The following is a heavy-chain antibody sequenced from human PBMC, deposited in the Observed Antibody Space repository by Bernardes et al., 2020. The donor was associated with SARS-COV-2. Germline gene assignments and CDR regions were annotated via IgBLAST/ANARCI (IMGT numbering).Heavy chain of an antibody. CDR3: ATISRAVAGRGY. V-gene: IGHV3-74*01. Sequence: GGSLRLSCAASGFTFSSYWMHWVRQAPGKGLVWVSRINSDGSSTSYADSVKGRFTISRDNAKNTLYLQMNSLRAEDTAVYYCATISRAVAGRGYWGQGTLGTVSS. CDR1: GFTFSSYW. D-gene: IGHD6-19*01. CDR2: INSDGSST. J-gene: IGHJ4*02.